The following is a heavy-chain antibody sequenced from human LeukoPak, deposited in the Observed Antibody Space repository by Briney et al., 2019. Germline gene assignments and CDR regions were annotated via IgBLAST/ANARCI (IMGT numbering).Heavy chain of an antibody. J-gene: IGHJ4*02. CDR1: GFTFSSYG. D-gene: IGHD6-6*01. Sequence: GGSLRLSCAASGFTFSSYGMHWVRQAPGKGLEWVAVISYDGSNKYYADSVKGRFTISRDNSKNTLYLQMNSLRAEDTAVYYCAEDEVIDSSSLPNTDWGQGTLVTVSS. V-gene: IGHV3-30*18. CDR2: ISYDGSNK. CDR3: AEDEVIDSSSLPNTD.